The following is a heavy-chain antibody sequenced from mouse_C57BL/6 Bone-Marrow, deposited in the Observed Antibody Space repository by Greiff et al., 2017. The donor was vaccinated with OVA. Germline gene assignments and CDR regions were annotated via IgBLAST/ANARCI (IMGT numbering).Heavy chain of an antibody. CDR3: ARRRYYYGSHAMDY. CDR2: IYPGDGDT. V-gene: IGHV1-82*01. D-gene: IGHD1-1*01. Sequence: QVQLKESGPELVKPGASVKISCKASGYAFSSSWMNWVKQRPGKGLVWIGRIYPGDGDTNYNGKFKGKATLTADKSSSTAYMQLSSLTSEDSAVYFCARRRYYYGSHAMDYWGQGTSVTVSS. CDR1: GYAFSSSW. J-gene: IGHJ4*01.